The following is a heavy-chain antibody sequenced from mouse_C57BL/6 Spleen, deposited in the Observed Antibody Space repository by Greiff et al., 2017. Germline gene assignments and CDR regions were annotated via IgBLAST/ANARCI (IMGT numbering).Heavy chain of an antibody. V-gene: IGHV1-82*01. D-gene: IGHD3-3*01. CDR3: ARGGTLYYFDY. J-gene: IGHJ2*01. CDR2: IYPGDGDT. CDR1: GYAFSSSW. Sequence: QVHVKQSGPELVKPGASVKISCKASGYAFSSSWMNWVKQRPGKGLEWIGRIYPGDGDTNYNGKFKGKATLTADKSSSTAYMQLSSLTSEDSAVYFCARGGTLYYFDYWGQGTTLTVSS.